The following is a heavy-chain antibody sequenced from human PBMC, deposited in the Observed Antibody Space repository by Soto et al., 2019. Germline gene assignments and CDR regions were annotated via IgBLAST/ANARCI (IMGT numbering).Heavy chain of an antibody. CDR1: GGSISSGGYY. CDR2: IYYSGST. J-gene: IGHJ5*02. V-gene: IGHV4-31*03. CDR3: AREILYSSSWYRVDNWFDP. D-gene: IGHD6-13*01. Sequence: SETLSLTCTVSGGSISSGGYYWSWIRQHPGKGLEWIGYIYYSGSTYYNPSLESRVTISVDTSKNQFSLKLSSVTAADTAVYYCAREILYSSSWYRVDNWFDPWGQGTLVTVSS.